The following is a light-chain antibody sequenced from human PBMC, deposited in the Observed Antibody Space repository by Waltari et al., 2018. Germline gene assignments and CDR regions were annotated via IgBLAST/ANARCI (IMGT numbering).Light chain of an antibody. V-gene: IGKV3-15*01. J-gene: IGKJ5*01. CDR2: DAS. CDR1: QRIKNN. Sequence: ETVMTQSPATLSVYPGERATLSCRASQRIKNNLAWYQQKGGQAPRLLLFDASTRATGISARFSGSGYGTEFTLTISILQSEDFAVYYCQQYDNWPLTFGQGTRLDIK. CDR3: QQYDNWPLT.